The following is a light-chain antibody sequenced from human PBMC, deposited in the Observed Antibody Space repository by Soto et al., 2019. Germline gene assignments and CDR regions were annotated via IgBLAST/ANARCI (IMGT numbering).Light chain of an antibody. V-gene: IGKV3-11*01. Sequence: SVLTQSPGTLSLSPVERATLSCMASQSVSSYLAWYQHKPGQAPRLLIYDASNRATGIPARFSGSGSGTDFTLTISRLEPEDFSVYYCQQRSSWPLTFGGGTKVDIK. CDR3: QQRSSWPLT. J-gene: IGKJ4*01. CDR1: QSVSSY. CDR2: DAS.